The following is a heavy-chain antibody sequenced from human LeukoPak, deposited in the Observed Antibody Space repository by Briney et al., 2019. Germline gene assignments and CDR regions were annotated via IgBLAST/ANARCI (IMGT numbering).Heavy chain of an antibody. CDR3: ARDSSGNYYFDY. Sequence: GGSLRLSFAASGFTVTINYMSWVRQAPGKGLEWVSVIYSSGSAYYADSVKGRFTISRDNSKNTLYLQMNSLRVEDTAVYYCARDSSGNYYFDYWGQGTLVTVSS. CDR2: IYSSGSA. V-gene: IGHV3-66*01. CDR1: GFTVTINY. D-gene: IGHD3-22*01. J-gene: IGHJ4*02.